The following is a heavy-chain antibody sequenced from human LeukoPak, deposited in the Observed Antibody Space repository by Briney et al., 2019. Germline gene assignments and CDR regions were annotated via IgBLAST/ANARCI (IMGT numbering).Heavy chain of an antibody. D-gene: IGHD5-12*01. CDR3: ARDSGYEEGAIDY. Sequence: GASVKVSCKASGYTFTSYYMHWVRQAPGQGLEWMGWMNPNSGNTGYAQKFQGRVTITRNTSISTAYMELSSLRSEDTAVYYCARDSGYEEGAIDYWGQGTLVTVSS. CDR2: MNPNSGNT. CDR1: GYTFTSYY. J-gene: IGHJ4*02. V-gene: IGHV1-8*03.